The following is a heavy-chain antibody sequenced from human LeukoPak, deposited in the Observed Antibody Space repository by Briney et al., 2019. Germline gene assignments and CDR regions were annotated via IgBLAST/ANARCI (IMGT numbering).Heavy chain of an antibody. CDR1: GYTFTSYY. D-gene: IGHD3-22*01. J-gene: IGHJ6*03. Sequence: ASVKVSCKASGYTFTSYYMHWVRQAPGQGLEWMGIINPSGGSTSYAQKFQGRVTMTRDMSTGTVYMELSSLRSEDTAVYYCARAYYYDSSGYPYYYYYVDVWGKGTTVTVSS. CDR3: ARAYYYDSSGYPYYYYYVDV. V-gene: IGHV1-46*01. CDR2: INPSGGST.